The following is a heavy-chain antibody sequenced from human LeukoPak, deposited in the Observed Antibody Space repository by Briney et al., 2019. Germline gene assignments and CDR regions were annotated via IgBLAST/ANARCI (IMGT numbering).Heavy chain of an antibody. CDR3: RKPDY. CDR1: GFTFSNYE. J-gene: IGHJ4*02. V-gene: IGHV3-48*03. CDR2: ISTSGSTI. Sequence: PGGSLRLSCAASGFTFSNYEMNWVRQAPGKGLEWISYISTSGSTIYYADSVKGRFTISRDNAKNSLYLQMNSPRAEDTAVYYCRKPDYWGQGTLVTVSS.